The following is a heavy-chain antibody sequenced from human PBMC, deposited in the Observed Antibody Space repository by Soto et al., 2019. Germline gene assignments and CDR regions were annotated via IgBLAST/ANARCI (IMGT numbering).Heavy chain of an antibody. CDR3: AKSYFFSWYDS. D-gene: IGHD3-10*01. J-gene: IGHJ5*01. Sequence: GGSLRLSCAASGFIFSSYDMAWVRQAPGKGLEWVSTISSSADATHYADSVKGRFTISRDNSKNTLYLQMNNLGAEDTATYYCAKSYFFSWYDSWGQGTLVTVSS. CDR1: GFIFSSYD. CDR2: ISSSADAT. V-gene: IGHV3-23*01.